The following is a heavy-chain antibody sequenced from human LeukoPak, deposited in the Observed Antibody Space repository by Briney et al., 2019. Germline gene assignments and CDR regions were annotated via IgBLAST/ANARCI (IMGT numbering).Heavy chain of an antibody. D-gene: IGHD3-10*01. CDR1: GGSISSYY. CDR2: IYTSGST. CDR3: ARATVYYGSAYYFDY. V-gene: IGHV4-4*07. Sequence: SETLSLTCTVSGGSISSYYWSWIRQPAGKGLEWIGRIYTSGSTNYNPSLKSRVTMSVDTSKNQFSLKLSSATAADTAVYYCARATVYYGSAYYFDYWGQGTLVTVSS. J-gene: IGHJ4*02.